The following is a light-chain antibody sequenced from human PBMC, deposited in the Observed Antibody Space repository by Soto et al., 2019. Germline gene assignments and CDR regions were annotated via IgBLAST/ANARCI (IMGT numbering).Light chain of an antibody. CDR3: GSYGGSSTSYVV. J-gene: IGLJ2*01. CDR1: SSDVGSYNL. CDR2: EVS. V-gene: IGLV2-23*02. Sequence: QSALTQPASVSGSPGQSITISCTGTSSDVGSYNLVSWYQQHPGKAPKLMIYEVSKRPSGVSNRFSGSKSGNTASLTISGLEAEDEGDYYCGSYGGSSTSYVVFGGGTKLTVL.